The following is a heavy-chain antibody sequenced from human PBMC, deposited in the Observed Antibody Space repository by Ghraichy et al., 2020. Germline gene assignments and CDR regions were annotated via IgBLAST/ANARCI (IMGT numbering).Heavy chain of an antibody. CDR3: ARGDHSSRPYYYYYMDV. D-gene: IGHD6-13*01. J-gene: IGHJ6*03. CDR2: INHSGST. V-gene: IGHV4-34*01. Sequence: SETLSLTCAVYGGSFSGYYWSWIRQPPGKGLEWIGEINHSGSTNYNPSLKSRVTISVDTSKNPFSLKLSSVTAADTAGYYCARGDHSSRPYYYYYMDVWGKGTPVTVSS. CDR1: GGSFSGYY.